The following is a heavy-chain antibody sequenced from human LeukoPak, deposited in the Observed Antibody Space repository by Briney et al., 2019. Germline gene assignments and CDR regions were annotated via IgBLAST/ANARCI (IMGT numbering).Heavy chain of an antibody. D-gene: IGHD6-13*01. CDR1: GYTFTGYY. CDR2: INPNSGGT. V-gene: IGHV1-2*02. J-gene: IGHJ3*02. CDR3: ARGRGIAAAGIGPI. Sequence: GASVKVSCKASGYTFTGYYMHWVRQVPGQGLEWMGWINPNSGGTNYAQKFQGRVTMTRDTSISTAYMELSRLRSDDTAVYYCARGRGIAAAGIGPIWGQGTMVTVSS.